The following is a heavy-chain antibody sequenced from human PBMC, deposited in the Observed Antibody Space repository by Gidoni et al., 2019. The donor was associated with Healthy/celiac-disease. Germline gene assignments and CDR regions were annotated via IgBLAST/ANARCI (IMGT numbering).Heavy chain of an antibody. CDR2: ISYDGSNK. V-gene: IGHV3-30*04. D-gene: IGHD3-3*01. Sequence: QVQLVESGGGVVQPGRSLRLSCAASGFTFSSYAMHWVRQAPGKGLEWVAVISYDGSNKYYADSVKGRFTISRDNSKKTLYLQMNSLRAEDTAVYYCARDRHYDFWSGYPDYWGQGTLVTVSS. CDR3: ARDRHYDFWSGYPDY. CDR1: GFTFSSYA. J-gene: IGHJ4*02.